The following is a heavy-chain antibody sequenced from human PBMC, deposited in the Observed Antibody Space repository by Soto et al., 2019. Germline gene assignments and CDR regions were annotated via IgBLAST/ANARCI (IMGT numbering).Heavy chain of an antibody. Sequence: SETLSLTCSVSGGSMDGYYWSWIRQTPGQGLEWLGYIYFSGSTRYNPSLKSRLTISLDKSKRQFSMSLSSVTAADTAVYYCARSVATPGTNIDFWGQGTLVTVSS. CDR2: IYFSGST. V-gene: IGHV4-4*09. CDR1: GGSMDGYY. J-gene: IGHJ4*02. D-gene: IGHD6-13*01. CDR3: ARSVATPGTNIDF.